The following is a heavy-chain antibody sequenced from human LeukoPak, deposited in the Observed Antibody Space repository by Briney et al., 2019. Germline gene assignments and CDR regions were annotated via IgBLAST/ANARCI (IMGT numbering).Heavy chain of an antibody. CDR1: EFMFSDYW. D-gene: IGHD1-1*01. CDR2: INKDGSEE. J-gene: IGHJ6*02. Sequence: GGSLRLSCAASEFMFSDYWMSWVRQAPGKGPEWVASINKDGSEEYYADSVKGRFTVSRDNAKNSLFLQMNNLRVEDTAIYYCATYDNWVAGDVWGQGTTVTVSS. V-gene: IGHV3-7*01. CDR3: ATYDNWVAGDV.